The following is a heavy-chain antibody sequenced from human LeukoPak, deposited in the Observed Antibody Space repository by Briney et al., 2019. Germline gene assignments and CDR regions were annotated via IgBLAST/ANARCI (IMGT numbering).Heavy chain of an antibody. CDR1: GYTFTSYG. V-gene: IGHV1-18*01. Sequence: ASVKVSCKASGYTFTSYGISWVRQAPGQGLEWMGWISAYNGNTNYAQKLQGRVTMTTDTSTSTAYMELRSLRSDDTAVYYCARECITMVRGVMYWFDPWGQGTLVTVSS. CDR3: ARECITMVRGVMYWFDP. J-gene: IGHJ5*02. CDR2: ISAYNGNT. D-gene: IGHD3-10*01.